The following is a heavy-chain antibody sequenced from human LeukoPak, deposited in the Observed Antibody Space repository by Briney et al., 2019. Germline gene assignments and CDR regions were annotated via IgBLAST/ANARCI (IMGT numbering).Heavy chain of an antibody. V-gene: IGHV4-4*09. J-gene: IGHJ3*02. D-gene: IGHD2-2*01. Sequence: SATLSLTCTVSGSISSYYWSWIRQPPGKGLEWIGYIYTSGSTNYNPSLKSRVTISVDTSKNQFSLDLSSATAADTAVYYCARQKCTSTSCLTKNAFDIWGQGTMVTVSS. CDR3: ARQKCTSTSCLTKNAFDI. CDR2: IYTSGST. CDR1: GSISSYY.